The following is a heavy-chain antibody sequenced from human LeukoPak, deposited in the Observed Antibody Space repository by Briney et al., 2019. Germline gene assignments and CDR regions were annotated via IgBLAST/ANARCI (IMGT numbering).Heavy chain of an antibody. D-gene: IGHD3-22*01. V-gene: IGHV4-59*08. CDR3: ARVDYYDSSGYYDS. CDR2: IYYSGST. Sequence: SETLSLTCTVSGGSISSYYWSWIRQPPGKGLEWIGYIYYSGSTNYNPSLKSRVTISVDTSKNQFSLKLSSVTAADTAVYYCARVDYYDSSGYYDSWGQGTMVTVSS. CDR1: GGSISSYY. J-gene: IGHJ3*02.